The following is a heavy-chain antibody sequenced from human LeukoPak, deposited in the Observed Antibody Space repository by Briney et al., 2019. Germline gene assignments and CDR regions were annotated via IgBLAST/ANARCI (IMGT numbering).Heavy chain of an antibody. CDR2: IYSGGST. Sequence: GGSLRLSCAASGFTFSSYWMSWVRQAPGKGLEWVSVIYSGGSTYYADSVKGRFTISRDNSKNTLYLQMNSLRAEDTAVYYCARLSSGYYSWFDPWGQGTLVTVSS. V-gene: IGHV3-66*01. CDR1: GFTFSSYW. CDR3: ARLSSGYYSWFDP. D-gene: IGHD3-22*01. J-gene: IGHJ5*02.